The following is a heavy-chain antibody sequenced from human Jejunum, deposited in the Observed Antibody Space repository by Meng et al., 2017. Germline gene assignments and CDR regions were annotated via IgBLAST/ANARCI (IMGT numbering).Heavy chain of an antibody. J-gene: IGHJ1*01. Sequence: QVQLQGSGPGLVKPWGTLSLTCAGSGDSISSSYWWSWVRQSPGKGLEWIGEIYHSGTTNYNPSLKSRVTLSVDKSKNQFSLNLSSVTAADTAVYFCARDFEALNGVWGQGTLVTVSS. V-gene: IGHV4-4*02. D-gene: IGHD2-8*01. CDR2: IYHSGTT. CDR3: ARDFEALNGV. CDR1: GDSISSSYW.